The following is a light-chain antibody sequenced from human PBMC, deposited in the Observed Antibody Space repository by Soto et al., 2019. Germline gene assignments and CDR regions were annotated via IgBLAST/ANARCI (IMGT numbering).Light chain of an antibody. J-gene: IGKJ1*01. V-gene: IGKV3-20*01. CDR2: DAS. CDR3: QQYGTSPPT. Sequence: ETVLTQSPGTLSLSPGEGATLSCRASQRVSTSYLAWYQQKPGQAPRLLIYDASNRATGFPDRFSGSGSGTDFTLTISRLEPEDFAVYYCQQYGTSPPTFGQGTKVDIK. CDR1: QRVSTSY.